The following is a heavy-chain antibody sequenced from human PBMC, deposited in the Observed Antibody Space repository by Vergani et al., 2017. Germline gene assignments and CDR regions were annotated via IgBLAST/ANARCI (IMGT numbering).Heavy chain of an antibody. J-gene: IGHJ4*02. CDR1: GYTFTDYF. D-gene: IGHD2-2*01. CDR3: ARVGTSSNRDYFDY. Sequence: QVQLVQSGAEVKKPGASVKVSCKASGYTFTDYFMHWLRQAPGQALEWLGWINPNSGGKNYAQKFQGRVTMTRDTSISTAYMELSNLRSDDTAVNYCARVGTSSNRDYFDYWGQGTLVTVSS. CDR2: INPNSGGK. V-gene: IGHV1-2*02.